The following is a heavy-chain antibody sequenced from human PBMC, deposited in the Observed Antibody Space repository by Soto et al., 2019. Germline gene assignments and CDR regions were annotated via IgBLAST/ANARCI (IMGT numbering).Heavy chain of an antibody. D-gene: IGHD2-2*01. CDR1: GGSFSGYY. CDR2: INHSGST. Sequence: PSETLSLTCAVYGGSFSGYYWSWIRQPPGKGLEWIGEINHSGSTNYNPSLKSRVTISVDTSMNQFSLKLSSVTAADTAVYYCARGGRPVVVVPAAMQDYYYYYMDVWGKGTTVTVSS. CDR3: ARGGRPVVVVPAAMQDYYYYYMDV. J-gene: IGHJ6*03. V-gene: IGHV4-34*01.